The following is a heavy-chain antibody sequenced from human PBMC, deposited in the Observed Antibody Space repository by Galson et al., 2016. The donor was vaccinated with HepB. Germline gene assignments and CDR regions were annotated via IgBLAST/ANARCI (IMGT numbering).Heavy chain of an antibody. CDR1: GITFGDVY. V-gene: IGHV3-53*01. CDR3: VRGLHD. Sequence: SLRLSCAPSGITFGDVYMSWVRQAPGKGLEWVSTIYYAGDAFYADSVGGRFTISRDNSKDSLYLHMRSLRAEDTATYYCVRGLHDWGKGTTVIVS. CDR2: IYYAGDA. J-gene: IGHJ6*03. D-gene: IGHD4-11*01.